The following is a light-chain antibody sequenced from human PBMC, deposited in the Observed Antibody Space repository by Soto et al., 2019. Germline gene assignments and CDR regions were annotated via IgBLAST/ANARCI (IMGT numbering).Light chain of an antibody. Sequence: DVQMAQSPSTLSASVGDTVTVTCRASQDVGSFLAWYQQKPGKAPKLLIYLASRLESGVPSRFSGSGSATDFSLTISGLQTDDFATYFCQQYNSHSFYSFGQGTKLEIK. CDR2: LAS. V-gene: IGKV1-5*03. CDR1: QDVGSF. CDR3: QQYNSHSFYS. J-gene: IGKJ2*03.